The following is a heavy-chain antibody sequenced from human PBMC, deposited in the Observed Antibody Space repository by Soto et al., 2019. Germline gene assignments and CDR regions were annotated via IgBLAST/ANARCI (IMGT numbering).Heavy chain of an antibody. CDR2: IYSGGST. CDR1: GFTVSSNY. V-gene: IGHV3-53*01. CDR3: ATGVGPHQDYYYYGMDV. J-gene: IGHJ6*02. D-gene: IGHD3-3*01. Sequence: GGSLRLSCAASGFTVSSNYMSWVRQAPGKGLEWVSVIYSGGSTYYADSVKGRFTISRDNSKNTLYLQMNSLRAEDTAVYYCATGVGPHQDYYYYGMDVWGQGTTVTVSS.